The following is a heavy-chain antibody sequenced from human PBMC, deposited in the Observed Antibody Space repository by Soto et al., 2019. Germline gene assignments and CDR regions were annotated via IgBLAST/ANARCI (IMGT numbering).Heavy chain of an antibody. Sequence: PSETLSLTCTVSGGSISSSSYYWGWIRQPPGKGLEWIGSIYYSGSTYYNPSLKSRVTISVDTSKNQFSLKLSSVTAADTAVYCCARQIKAANFDYWGQGTLVTVSS. D-gene: IGHD6-25*01. CDR3: ARQIKAANFDY. J-gene: IGHJ4*02. CDR2: IYYSGST. V-gene: IGHV4-39*01. CDR1: GGSISSSSYY.